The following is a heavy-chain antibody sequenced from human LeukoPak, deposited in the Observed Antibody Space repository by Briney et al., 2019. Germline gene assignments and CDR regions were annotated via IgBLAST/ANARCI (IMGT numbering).Heavy chain of an antibody. Sequence: GGSLRLSCAASGFTFSSYSMNWVRQAPGKGREWVSSISSSSSYIYYADSVKGRFTISRDNAKNSLYLQMNSLRAEDTAVYYCARVGRVFGAFDIWGQGTMVTVSS. CDR3: ARVGRVFGAFDI. CDR1: GFTFSSYS. CDR2: ISSSSSYI. D-gene: IGHD3-10*01. V-gene: IGHV3-21*01. J-gene: IGHJ3*02.